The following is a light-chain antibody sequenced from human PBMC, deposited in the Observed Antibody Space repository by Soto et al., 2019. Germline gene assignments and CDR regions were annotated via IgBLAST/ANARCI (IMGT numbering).Light chain of an antibody. CDR2: EVS. CDR1: SSDVGAYNY. J-gene: IGLJ1*01. V-gene: IGLV2-8*01. CDR3: TSYAGTYSFFYV. Sequence: QSALTQPPSASGSPGQSVTISCTGTSSDVGAYNYVSWYQQLPGKAPKLIIYEVSKRPSGVPDRFSGSKSGNTASLTVSGLQAEDEDDSYCTSYAGTYSFFYVFGTGTKLTVL.